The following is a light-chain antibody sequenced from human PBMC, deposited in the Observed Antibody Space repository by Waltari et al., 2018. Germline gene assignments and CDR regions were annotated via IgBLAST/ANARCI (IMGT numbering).Light chain of an antibody. J-gene: IGKJ1*01. CDR1: ASVSRA. CDR2: GAS. Sequence: ELVLTQSPGTLSLSVGERATVSCRASASVSRALAWYPQKPGQAPRLLIYGASTRATGVPDRFSGSDSGTDFSLTISRLEANDFAVYYCQHYLRLPVTFGQGTTVE. V-gene: IGKV3-20*01. CDR3: QHYLRLPVT.